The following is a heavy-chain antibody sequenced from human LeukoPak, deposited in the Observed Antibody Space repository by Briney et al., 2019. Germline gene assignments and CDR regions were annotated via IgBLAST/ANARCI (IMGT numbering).Heavy chain of an antibody. CDR3: ARVRARGAYNSSWYYFDY. Sequence: TSETLSLTCTLSGGSISYYYWSWIRQSPGKGLEWIGYIYNSGSTNNNPSLKSRVTISVDTSKNQFSLKMSSVTAADTAVYYCARVRARGAYNSSWYYFDYWGQGTLVTVSS. CDR2: IYNSGST. CDR1: GGSISYYY. V-gene: IGHV4-59*01. J-gene: IGHJ4*02. D-gene: IGHD6-13*01.